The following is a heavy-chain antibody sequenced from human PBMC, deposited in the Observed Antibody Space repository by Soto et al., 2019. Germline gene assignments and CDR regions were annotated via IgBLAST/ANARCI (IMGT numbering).Heavy chain of an antibody. Sequence: GXSVKVSCEASGGTFSSYAISWGRQAPGQGLEWMGGIIPIFGTANYAQKFQGRVTITADESTSTAYMELSSLRSEDTAVYYCARDPGIAARLDYWGQGTLVTVSS. CDR1: GGTFSSYA. CDR2: IIPIFGTA. CDR3: ARDPGIAARLDY. V-gene: IGHV1-69*13. D-gene: IGHD6-6*01. J-gene: IGHJ4*02.